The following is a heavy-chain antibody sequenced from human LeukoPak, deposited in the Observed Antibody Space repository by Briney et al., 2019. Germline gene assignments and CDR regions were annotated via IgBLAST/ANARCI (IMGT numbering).Heavy chain of an antibody. Sequence: SETLSLTCAVYGGSFSGYYWSWIRQPPGKGLEWIGEINHSGSTNYNPSLKSRVTISVDTSKNQFSLKLSSVTAADTAVYYCTRRRPLSLSRWFDPWGQGTLVTVSS. CDR1: GGSFSGYY. CDR2: INHSGST. V-gene: IGHV4-34*01. J-gene: IGHJ5*02. CDR3: TRRRPLSLSRWFDP.